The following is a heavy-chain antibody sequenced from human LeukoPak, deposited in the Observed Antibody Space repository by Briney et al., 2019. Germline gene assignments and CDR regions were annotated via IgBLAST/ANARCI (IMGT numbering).Heavy chain of an antibody. V-gene: IGHV4-59*01. J-gene: IGHJ4*02. CDR3: ATYSSGWVQFDC. CDR1: GGSISSSY. CDR2: INYSGST. Sequence: PSETLSLTCTVSGGSISSSYWSWIRQPPGKGLEWIGYINYSGSTNYNPSLKSRVTISVDTSKNQFSLRLTSVTAADTSVYYCATYSSGWVQFDCWGQGTLVTVSS. D-gene: IGHD6-19*01.